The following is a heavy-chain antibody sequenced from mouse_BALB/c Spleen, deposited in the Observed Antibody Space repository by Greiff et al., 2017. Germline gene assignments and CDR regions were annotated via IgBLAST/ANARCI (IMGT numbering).Heavy chain of an antibody. CDR2: ISSGGSYT. Sequence: EVQLVESGGDLVKPGGSLKLSCAASGFTFSSYGMSWVRQTPDKRLEWVATISSGGSYTYYPDSVKGRFTISRDNAKNTLYLQMSSLKSEDTAMYYCARHEYDYERYYFDYWGQGTTLTVSS. CDR1: GFTFSSYG. J-gene: IGHJ2*01. V-gene: IGHV5-6*01. D-gene: IGHD2-4*01. CDR3: ARHEYDYERYYFDY.